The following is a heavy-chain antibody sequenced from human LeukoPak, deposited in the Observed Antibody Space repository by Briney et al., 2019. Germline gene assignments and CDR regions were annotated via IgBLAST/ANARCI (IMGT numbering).Heavy chain of an antibody. V-gene: IGHV3-48*04. CDR3: ARGDWYSFDY. CDR1: GFTFSSYG. D-gene: IGHD3-9*01. Sequence: PGGSLRLSCAASGFTFSSYGMHWVRQAPGKGLEWVSYISSSGSSIHYADSVKGRFTISRDNAKNSLYLQMNSLRVEDTAVYYCARGDWYSFDYWGQGALVTVSS. CDR2: ISSSGSSI. J-gene: IGHJ4*02.